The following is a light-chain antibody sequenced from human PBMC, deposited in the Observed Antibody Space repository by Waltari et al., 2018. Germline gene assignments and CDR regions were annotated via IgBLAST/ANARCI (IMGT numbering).Light chain of an antibody. Sequence: DVVMTQSPLSLPVTLGQPASISCRSSQSLVYNEERTYLNWFQQRPGQSPRRLIYRVSVRDSGVPDRFSGSGSGTDFTLKISRVEAEDVGVYYCMQGTHWPWTFGQGTKVEIK. J-gene: IGKJ1*01. CDR2: RVS. V-gene: IGKV2-30*01. CDR3: MQGTHWPWT. CDR1: QSLVYNEERTY.